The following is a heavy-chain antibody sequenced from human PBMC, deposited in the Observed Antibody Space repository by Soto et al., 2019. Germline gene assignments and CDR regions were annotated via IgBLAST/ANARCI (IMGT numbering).Heavy chain of an antibody. CDR1: GFTFSDYY. Sequence: PGGSLGLSCAASGFTFSDYYMSWIRQAPGKGLEWVSYISSSSSYTNCADSVKGRFTISRDNAKNSLYLQMNSLRAEDTAVYYCARVEDIVVVPAAFDIWGQGTMVTVSS. CDR3: ARVEDIVVVPAAFDI. CDR2: ISSSSSYT. V-gene: IGHV3-11*06. D-gene: IGHD2-2*01. J-gene: IGHJ3*02.